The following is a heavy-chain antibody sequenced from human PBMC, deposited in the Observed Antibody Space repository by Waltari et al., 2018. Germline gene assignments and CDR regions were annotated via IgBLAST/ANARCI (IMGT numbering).Heavy chain of an antibody. Sequence: QVQLVQSGAEVKKPGSSVKVSCKASGGTFSSYAISWVRQAPGQGLEWMGGIIPIFGTANYAQKFQGRVTMTTDESTSTAYMELSSLRSEDTAVYYCARDREYYYGSGSYHEWGQGTLVTVSS. CDR2: IIPIFGTA. V-gene: IGHV1-69*05. CDR1: GGTFSSYA. D-gene: IGHD3-10*01. CDR3: ARDREYYYGSGSYHE. J-gene: IGHJ4*02.